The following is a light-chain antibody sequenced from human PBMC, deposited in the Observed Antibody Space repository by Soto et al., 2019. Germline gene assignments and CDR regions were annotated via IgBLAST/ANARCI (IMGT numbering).Light chain of an antibody. Sequence: EIEMTQSSATLSASVGERVIISCKASQSISSDLTWYQQKPGKAPRFLIYDASTLPTGVPARFSGSGSGTHFTFTISSLQSEDTAPYYCQQYDNRPWTFGQGTKVEIK. CDR1: QSISSD. J-gene: IGKJ1*01. V-gene: IGKV3-15*01. CDR2: DAS. CDR3: QQYDNRPWT.